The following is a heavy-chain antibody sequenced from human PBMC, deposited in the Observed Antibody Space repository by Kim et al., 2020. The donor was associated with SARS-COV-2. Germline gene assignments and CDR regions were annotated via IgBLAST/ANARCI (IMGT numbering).Heavy chain of an antibody. V-gene: IGHV5-51*01. D-gene: IGHD3-22*01. Sequence: GESLKISCKGSGYSFTSYWIGWVRQMPGKGLEWMGIIYPGDSDTRYSPSFQGQVTISADKSISTAYLQWSSLKASDTAMYYCGRPRANYYDSSGYYPFGYFDLWGRGTLVTVSS. J-gene: IGHJ2*01. CDR2: IYPGDSDT. CDR1: GYSFTSYW. CDR3: GRPRANYYDSSGYYPFGYFDL.